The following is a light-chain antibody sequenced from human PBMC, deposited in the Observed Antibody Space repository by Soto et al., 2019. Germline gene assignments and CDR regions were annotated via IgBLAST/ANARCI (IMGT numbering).Light chain of an antibody. J-gene: IGLJ3*02. V-gene: IGLV2-11*01. CDR2: DVS. CDR3: CSYAGSYTFWV. Sequence: QSVLTQPRSVSRSPGQSVTISCTGTSSDVGDYNYVSWYQQHPGKAPKVMIYDVSRRPSGVPDRFSGSKSGNTASLTISGLQAEDEADYYCCSYAGSYTFWVFGGGTQLTVL. CDR1: SSDVGDYNY.